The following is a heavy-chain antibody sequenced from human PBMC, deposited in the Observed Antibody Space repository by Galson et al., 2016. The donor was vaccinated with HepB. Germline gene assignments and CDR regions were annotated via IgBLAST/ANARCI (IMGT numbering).Heavy chain of an antibody. CDR2: ISSNSSYI. V-gene: IGHV3-21*01. D-gene: IGHD3-22*01. CDR3: ATRTYYSDTSGFYFQN. J-gene: IGHJ1*01. CDR1: GFTFSSYS. Sequence: SLRLSCAASGFTFSSYSMNWVRQALGKGLEWVSFISSNSSYIYYRDSVKGRFTISRDNAKNSLYLQMNSLRAGDTAVYYCATRTYYSDTSGFYFQNWGQGTLVTVSS.